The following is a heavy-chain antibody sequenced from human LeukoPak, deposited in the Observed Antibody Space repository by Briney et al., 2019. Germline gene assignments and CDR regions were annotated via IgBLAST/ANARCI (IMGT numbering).Heavy chain of an antibody. V-gene: IGHV4-34*01. D-gene: IGHD5-18*01. Sequence: SETLSLTCAVYGGSFSGYYWSWIRQPPGKGLEWIGEINHGGSTNYNPSLKSRVTISVDTSKNQFSLKLSSVTAADTAVYYCARGRSTAMPRGYYYYMDVWGKGTTVTVSS. CDR1: GGSFSGYY. CDR2: INHGGST. J-gene: IGHJ6*03. CDR3: ARGRSTAMPRGYYYYMDV.